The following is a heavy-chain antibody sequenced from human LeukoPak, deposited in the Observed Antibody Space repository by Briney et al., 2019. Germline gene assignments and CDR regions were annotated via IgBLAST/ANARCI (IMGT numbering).Heavy chain of an antibody. V-gene: IGHV1-69*06. D-gene: IGHD4-17*01. CDR1: GGTFSSYA. CDR3: ARDATVMGYYYYYMDV. J-gene: IGHJ6*03. CDR2: IIPIFGTA. Sequence: GASVKVSCKASGGTFSSYAISWVRRAPGQGLEGMGGIIPIFGTANYAQKFQGRVTITADKSTSTAYMELSSLRSEDTAVYYCARDATVMGYYYYYMDVWGKGTTVTISS.